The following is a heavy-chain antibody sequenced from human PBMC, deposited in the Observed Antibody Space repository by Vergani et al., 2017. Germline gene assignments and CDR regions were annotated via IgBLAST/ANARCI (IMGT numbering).Heavy chain of an antibody. D-gene: IGHD1-14*01. CDR2: TWYDGNNK. V-gene: IGHV3-33*01. CDR1: GFTFNQYG. CDR3: ARDLRLLYNRFDP. Sequence: QVQLVESGGGVVQPGRSLRLSCAASGFTFNQYGMHWVRQAPGKGLEWVAVTWYDGNNKQYADSVKGRFTISRDNSKSTMYLQMNSLGDEDTGLYYCARDLRLLYNRFDPWRQKTQVTDS. J-gene: IGHJ5*02.